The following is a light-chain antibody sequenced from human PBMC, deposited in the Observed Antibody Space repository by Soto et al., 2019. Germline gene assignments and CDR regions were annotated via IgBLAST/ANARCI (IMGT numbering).Light chain of an antibody. V-gene: IGKV3-20*01. CDR3: QQYGSSPPIT. Sequence: EIVLTQSPGTLSLSPWERATLSCRASQSVSSSYLAWYQQKPGQAPRLLIYGASNRATGIPDRFSGSGSGTDFTLTISSLQPEDFATYYCQQYGSSPPITFGQGTRLEIK. CDR1: QSVSSSY. CDR2: GAS. J-gene: IGKJ5*01.